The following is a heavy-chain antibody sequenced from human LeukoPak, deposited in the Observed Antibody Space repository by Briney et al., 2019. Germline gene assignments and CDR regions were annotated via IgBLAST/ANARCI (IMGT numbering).Heavy chain of an antibody. D-gene: IGHD3-22*01. J-gene: IGHJ4*02. CDR3: AIGPSGYYDLDY. Sequence: GGSLRLSCAASGFTFSDHYMDWVRQAPGKRLEWVSRIRNKANSHTTEYVASVKGRFTISRDDSKKSLYLQMNSLKTEDTAVYYCAIGPSGYYDLDYWGQGILVVVSS. CDR2: IRNKANSHTT. CDR1: GFTFSDHY. V-gene: IGHV3-72*01.